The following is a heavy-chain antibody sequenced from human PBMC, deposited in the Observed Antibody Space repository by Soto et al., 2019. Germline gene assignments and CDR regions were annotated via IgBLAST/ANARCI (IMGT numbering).Heavy chain of an antibody. CDR1: GFTFSSYA. J-gene: IGHJ4*02. CDR2: ISGSGGST. CDR3: AKAGWVAGPHFDY. Sequence: EVQLLESGGGLVQPGGSLRLSCAASGFTFSSYAMSWVHQAPGKGLEWVSAISGSGGSTYYADSVKGRFTFSRDNSKNTLYLQINSLRAEDTAVYYCAKAGWVAGPHFDYWGQGTLVTVSS. D-gene: IGHD6-19*01. V-gene: IGHV3-23*01.